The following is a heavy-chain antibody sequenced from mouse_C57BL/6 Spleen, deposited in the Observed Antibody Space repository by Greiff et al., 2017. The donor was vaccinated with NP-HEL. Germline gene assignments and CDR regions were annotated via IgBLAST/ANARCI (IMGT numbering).Heavy chain of an antibody. CDR3: ARSTMVSYYFDY. Sequence: VQLHQSGAELVRPGTSVKVSCKASGYAFTNYLIEWVKQRPGQGLEWIGVINPGSGGTNYNEKFKGKATLTADKSSSTAYMQLSSLTSEDSAVYFCARSTMVSYYFDYWGQGTTLTVSS. V-gene: IGHV1-54*01. CDR2: INPGSGGT. J-gene: IGHJ2*01. D-gene: IGHD2-2*01. CDR1: GYAFTNYL.